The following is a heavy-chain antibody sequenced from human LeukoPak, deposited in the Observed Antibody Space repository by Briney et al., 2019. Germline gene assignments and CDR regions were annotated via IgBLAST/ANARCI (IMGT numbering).Heavy chain of an antibody. V-gene: IGHV1-18*01. CDR1: GYTFTSYG. D-gene: IGHD4-23*01. Sequence: ASVKVSCKASGYTFTSYGISWVRQAPGQGLEWMGWISAYNGNTNYAQKLQGRVTMTTDTSTSTAYMELRSLRSDDTAVYYCARVVIIQMVVTPYFDYWGQGTLVTVSS. J-gene: IGHJ4*02. CDR2: ISAYNGNT. CDR3: ARVVIIQMVVTPYFDY.